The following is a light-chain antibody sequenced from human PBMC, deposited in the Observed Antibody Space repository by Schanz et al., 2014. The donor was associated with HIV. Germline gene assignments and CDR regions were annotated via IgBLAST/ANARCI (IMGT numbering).Light chain of an antibody. CDR1: QDISNY. CDR2: DAS. CDR3: QQYDNLWT. Sequence: DIQMTQSPSSLSASVGDRVTITCQASQDISNYLNWYQQKPGKAPKLLIYDASNLETGVPSRFSGSASGTDFTLTINSLQPEDIATYYCQQYDNLWTFGQGTRVDLK. V-gene: IGKV1-33*01. J-gene: IGKJ1*01.